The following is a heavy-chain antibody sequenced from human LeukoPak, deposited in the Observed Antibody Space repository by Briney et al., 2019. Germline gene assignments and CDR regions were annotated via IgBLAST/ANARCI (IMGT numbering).Heavy chain of an antibody. V-gene: IGHV1-2*02. CDR2: INPNSGGT. Sequence: ASVKVSCKASGYTFTGYYMHWVRQAPGQGLEWIGWINPNSGGTNFAQKFQGRVTMTRDTSISTAYMELSRLRSDDTAVYYCASDSGSYLGAFDIWGQGTMVTVSS. D-gene: IGHD1-26*01. J-gene: IGHJ3*02. CDR1: GYTFTGYY. CDR3: ASDSGSYLGAFDI.